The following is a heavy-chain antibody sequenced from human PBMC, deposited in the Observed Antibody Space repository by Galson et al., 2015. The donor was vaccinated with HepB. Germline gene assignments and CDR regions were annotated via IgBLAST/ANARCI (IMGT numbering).Heavy chain of an antibody. V-gene: IGHV2-5*02. J-gene: IGHJ4*02. CDR3: AHRHSRDFGSGSYYNF. D-gene: IGHD3-10*01. CDR1: GFSLTTSGVG. Sequence: PALVNPTQTLTLTCSFSGFSLTTSGVGVGWIRQPPGKALEWLAPIYWDDDKRYSPSLHNRLTITKDTSKNQVVLTMTNMDPVDTATYYCAHRHSRDFGSGSYYNFWGQGTLVAVSS. CDR2: IYWDDDK.